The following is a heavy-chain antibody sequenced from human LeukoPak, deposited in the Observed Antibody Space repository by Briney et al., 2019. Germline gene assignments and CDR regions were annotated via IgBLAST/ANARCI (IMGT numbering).Heavy chain of an antibody. D-gene: IGHD1-20*01. CDR1: GYTFTGYY. Sequence: GASVKVSCKTSGYTFTGYYIHWVRQAPGQGLEWMGWINPNSGVTNYVQKFQGRVTMTRDTSISTAYMELSRLRSDDTAVYYCARGGNWKEKAFDIWGQGTMLTVSS. CDR3: ARGGNWKEKAFDI. CDR2: INPNSGVT. J-gene: IGHJ3*02. V-gene: IGHV1-2*02.